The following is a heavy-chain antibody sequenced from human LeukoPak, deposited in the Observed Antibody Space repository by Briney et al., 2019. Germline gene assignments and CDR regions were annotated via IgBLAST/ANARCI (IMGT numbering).Heavy chain of an antibody. Sequence: GGSLRLSCAAAGFTFSSNWMHWVRQAPGKGLVWVSRINEDGSTTNYADSVKGRSTIFRDNAKNTLYLQMNSLRAEDTAVYYCVRDLGGRSGHWGQGTLVTVSS. CDR3: VRDLGGRSGH. CDR2: INEDGSTT. D-gene: IGHD1-26*01. CDR1: GFTFSSNW. J-gene: IGHJ4*02. V-gene: IGHV3-74*01.